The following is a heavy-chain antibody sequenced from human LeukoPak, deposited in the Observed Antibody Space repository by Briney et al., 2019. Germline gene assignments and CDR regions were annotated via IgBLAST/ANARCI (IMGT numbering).Heavy chain of an antibody. CDR2: ISSSGSTI. V-gene: IGHV3-48*03. CDR3: ARDSVVVVVAATPELPLYYYYGMDV. Sequence: GGSLGLSCAASGFTFSSYEMNWVRQAPGKGLEWVSYISSSGSTIYYADSVKGRFTISRDNAKNSLYLQMNSLRAEDTAVYYCARDSVVVVVAATPELPLYYYYGMDVWGQGTTVTVSS. D-gene: IGHD2-15*01. J-gene: IGHJ6*02. CDR1: GFTFSSYE.